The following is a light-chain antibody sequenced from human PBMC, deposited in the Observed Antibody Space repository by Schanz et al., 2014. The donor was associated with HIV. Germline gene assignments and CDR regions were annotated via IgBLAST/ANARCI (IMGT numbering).Light chain of an antibody. CDR2: SND. V-gene: IGLV1-44*01. J-gene: IGLJ1*01. Sequence: QSVLTQPPSVSGAPGQRVTISCSGSSSNIGRNTVNWYHPPPGMAPKLLIYSNDQRPSGVPDRFSGSKSGTSASLAISGLQSEDEADYYCAAWDHSLNAQYVFGSGTKLTVL. CDR1: SSNIGRNT. CDR3: AAWDHSLNAQYV.